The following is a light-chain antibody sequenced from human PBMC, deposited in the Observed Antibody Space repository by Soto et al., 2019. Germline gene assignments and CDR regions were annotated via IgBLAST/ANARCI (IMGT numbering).Light chain of an antibody. V-gene: IGKV3-11*01. CDR3: QQRSNWPPYT. CDR2: DAS. CDR1: QSINSY. Sequence: DIVLTQSPATLSLSPGERATLSCRASQSINSYLVWYQQKPGQAPRLLIYDASSRATGIPARFSGSGSGTDFTLTISSLEPEDFAVYYCQQRSNWPPYTFGQGTKLEIK. J-gene: IGKJ2*01.